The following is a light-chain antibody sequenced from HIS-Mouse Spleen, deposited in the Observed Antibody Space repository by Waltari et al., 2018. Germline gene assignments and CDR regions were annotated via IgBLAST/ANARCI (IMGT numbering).Light chain of an antibody. CDR3: QQYGSSPLT. CDR1: QSVSSSY. J-gene: IGKJ4*01. V-gene: IGKV3-20*01. Sequence: ESVLTQSPGTLSLSQGERGTLACRASQSVSSSYLAWYQQKPGQAPRLLIYGASSRATGIPDRFSGSGSGTDFTLTISRLEPEDFAVYYCQQYGSSPLTFGGGTKVEIK. CDR2: GAS.